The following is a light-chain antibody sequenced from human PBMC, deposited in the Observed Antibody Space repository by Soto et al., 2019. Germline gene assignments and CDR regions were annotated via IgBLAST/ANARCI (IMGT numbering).Light chain of an antibody. Sequence: QSALTQPPSASGSPGQSVTISCTGTSSDVGGYNFVSWYQHHPGKVPKLMIYEVTKRPSGVPDRSSGSKSGNTASLTVSGLQAEDEAEYYCSSYTSNYIVVLGGGTKLTVL. V-gene: IGLV2-8*01. CDR1: SSDVGGYNF. CDR3: SSYTSNYIVV. CDR2: EVT. J-gene: IGLJ2*01.